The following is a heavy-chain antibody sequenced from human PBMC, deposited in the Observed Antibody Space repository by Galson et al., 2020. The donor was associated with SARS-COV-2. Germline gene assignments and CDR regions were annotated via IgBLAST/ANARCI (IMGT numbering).Heavy chain of an antibody. CDR1: GFTFSDYY. J-gene: IGHJ6*03. CDR2: ISSSGSTI. V-gene: IGHV3-11*01. Sequence: GGSLRLSCAASGFTFSDYYMSWIRQAPGKGLEWVSYISSSGSTIYYADSVKGRFTISRDNAKNSLYLQMNSLRAEDTAVYYCARGGYCSSTSGASRTQRYYYDYYMDVWGKGTTVTVSS. CDR3: ARGGYCSSTSGASRTQRYYYDYYMDV. D-gene: IGHD2-2*01.